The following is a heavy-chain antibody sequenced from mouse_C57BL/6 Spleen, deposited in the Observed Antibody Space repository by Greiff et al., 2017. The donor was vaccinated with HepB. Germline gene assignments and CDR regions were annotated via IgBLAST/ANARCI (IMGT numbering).Heavy chain of an antibody. V-gene: IGHV5-9-1*02. D-gene: IGHD4-1*01. CDR2: ISSGGDYI. Sequence: EVKLMESGEGLVKPGGSLKLSCAASGFTFSSYAMSWVRQTPEKRLEWVAYISSGGDYIYYADTVKGRFTISRDNARNTLYLQMSSLKSEDTAMYYCTRDWDGLFAYWGQGTLVTVSA. CDR3: TRDWDGLFAY. CDR1: GFTFSSYA. J-gene: IGHJ3*01.